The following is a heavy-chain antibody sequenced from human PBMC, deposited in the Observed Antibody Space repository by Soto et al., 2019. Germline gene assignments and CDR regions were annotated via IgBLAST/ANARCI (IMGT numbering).Heavy chain of an antibody. J-gene: IGHJ4*02. V-gene: IGHV3-21*06. CDR1: GFTFSTYT. CDR2: ISSGSTYI. CDR3: ARVLNNYGSGSYYLNN. D-gene: IGHD3-10*01. Sequence: EVQLVESGGGLVKPGGSLRLSCAASGFTFSTYTMNWVRQAPGKGLEWVSSISSGSTYIYYADSVKGRFTISRDNAKNSLYLQMNSLRAEDTVVYYCARVLNNYGSGSYYLNNWGQGTLVTVSS.